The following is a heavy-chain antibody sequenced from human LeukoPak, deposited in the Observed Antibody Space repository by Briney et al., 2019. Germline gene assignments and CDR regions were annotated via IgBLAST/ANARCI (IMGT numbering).Heavy chain of an antibody. D-gene: IGHD4-17*01. V-gene: IGHV3-33*06. Sequence: GGSLRLSCAASGFTFSSYGMHWVRQAPGKGLEWVAVIWYDGSNKYYADSVKSRFTISRDNSKNTLYLQMNSLRAEDTAVYYCANFPTVTPRPPDYWGQGTLVTVSS. CDR1: GFTFSSYG. J-gene: IGHJ4*02. CDR3: ANFPTVTPRPPDY. CDR2: IWYDGSNK.